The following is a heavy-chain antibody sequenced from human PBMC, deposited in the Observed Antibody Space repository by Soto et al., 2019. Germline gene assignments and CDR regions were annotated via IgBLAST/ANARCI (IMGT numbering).Heavy chain of an antibody. CDR3: ARPSSGYYFHDAFDI. D-gene: IGHD3-22*01. CDR2: IIPIFGTA. Sequence: GASVKVSFKASGGTFSSYAISWVRQAPGQGLEWMGGIIPIFGTANYAQKFQGRVTITADESTSTAYMELSSLRSEDTAVYYCARPSSGYYFHDAFDIWGQGTMVTV. V-gene: IGHV1-69*13. CDR1: GGTFSSYA. J-gene: IGHJ3*02.